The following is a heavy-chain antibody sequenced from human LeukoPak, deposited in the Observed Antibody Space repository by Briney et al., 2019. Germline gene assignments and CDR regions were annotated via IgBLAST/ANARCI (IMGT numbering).Heavy chain of an antibody. CDR2: ISYDGSNK. Sequence: TGGSLRLSCAASGFTFSSYAMHWVRQAPGKGLEWVAVISYDGSNKYYADSVEGRFTISRDNSKNTLYLQMNSLRAEDTAVYYCARDDIAVAGDYYYGMDVWGQGTTVTVSS. J-gene: IGHJ6*02. CDR1: GFTFSSYA. CDR3: ARDDIAVAGDYYYGMDV. D-gene: IGHD6-19*01. V-gene: IGHV3-30-3*01.